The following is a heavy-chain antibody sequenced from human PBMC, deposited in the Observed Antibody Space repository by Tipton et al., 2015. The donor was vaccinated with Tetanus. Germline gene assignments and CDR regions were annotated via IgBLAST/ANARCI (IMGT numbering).Heavy chain of an antibody. D-gene: IGHD2-15*01. CDR2: IYHTGST. CDR1: GALLTTGGYS. V-gene: IGHV4-30-2*01. Sequence: TLSLTCNVTGALLTTGGYSWGWIRQPPGQGLEWMGYIYHTGSTYYKPSLKSRVTMSVDRSMNQFSLNLNSVTAADTAVYYCARGHLRGIVVAVFDYWGQGTLVSVSS. CDR3: ARGHLRGIVVAVFDY. J-gene: IGHJ4*02.